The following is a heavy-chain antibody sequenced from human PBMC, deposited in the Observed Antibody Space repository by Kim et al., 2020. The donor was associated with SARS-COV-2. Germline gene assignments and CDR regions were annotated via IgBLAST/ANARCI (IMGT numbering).Heavy chain of an antibody. CDR3: ARAYNWNDPYYYGMDV. D-gene: IGHD1-1*01. V-gene: IGHV1-3*01. CDR2: INAGNGNT. J-gene: IGHJ6*02. CDR1: GYTFTSYA. Sequence: ASVKVSCKASGYTFTSYAMHWVRQAPGQRLEWMGWINAGNGNTKYSQKFQGRVTITRDTSASTAYMELSSLRSEDTAVYYCARAYNWNDPYYYGMDVWGQGTTVTVSS.